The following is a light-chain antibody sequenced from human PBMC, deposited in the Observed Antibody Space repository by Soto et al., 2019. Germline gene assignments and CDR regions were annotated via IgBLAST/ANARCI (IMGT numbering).Light chain of an antibody. CDR1: QSVSSN. CDR3: QQYNNWPPYT. J-gene: IGKJ2*01. CDR2: GAS. V-gene: IGKV3-15*01. Sequence: EIVMTQSPATLSVSPGERATLSCRASQSVSSNLAWYQQKPGQAPRLLIYGASTRATGIPARFSGSGSGTEFILTISSLQSEDLALYYCQQYNNWPPYTFGQGTKLEIK.